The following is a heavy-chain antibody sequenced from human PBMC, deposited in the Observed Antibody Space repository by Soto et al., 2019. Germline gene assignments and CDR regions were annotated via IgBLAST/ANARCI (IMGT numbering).Heavy chain of an antibody. V-gene: IGHV1-18*01. J-gene: IGHJ6*02. CDR3: ASAYCGGDCYSGSLYYYYGMDV. CDR2: ISAYNGNT. CDR1: GYTFTSYG. D-gene: IGHD2-21*02. Sequence: QVQLVQSGAEVKKPGASVKVSCKASGYTFTSYGISWVRQAPGQGLEWMGWISAYNGNTNYAQKLQGRVTMTTDTSTSTAYMELRSLRSDDTAVYYCASAYCGGDCYSGSLYYYYGMDVWGQRTTVTVSS.